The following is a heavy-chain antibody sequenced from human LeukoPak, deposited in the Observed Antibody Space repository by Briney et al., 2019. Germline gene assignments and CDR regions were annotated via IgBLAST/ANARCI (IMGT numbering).Heavy chain of an antibody. V-gene: IGHV3-33*08. CDR3: TRTYNIRYFDT. J-gene: IGHJ4*02. Sequence: PGGSLRLSCSASGFTFSSYTMHWVRQAPGKGLEWVAVIWSDASNTYYVDSVKGRFTISRDNSKNTLFLQMNSLRAEDTAVYYCTRTYNIRYFDTWGQGTLVTVSS. CDR2: IWSDASNT. D-gene: IGHD3-9*01. CDR1: GFTFSSYT.